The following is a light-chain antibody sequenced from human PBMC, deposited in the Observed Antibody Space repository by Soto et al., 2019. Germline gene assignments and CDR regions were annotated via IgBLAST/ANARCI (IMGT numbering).Light chain of an antibody. Sequence: QSALTQPASVSGSPGQSITISCTGTSSDVGGYSLVSWYQQHLRKAPKLMIYEDSERPSGVSLRFSASKSGNTASLTISGLQAEDEADYYCCSFAGGSTYVFGSGTKLTVL. CDR2: EDS. CDR1: SSDVGGYSL. J-gene: IGLJ1*01. CDR3: CSFAGGSTYV. V-gene: IGLV2-23*01.